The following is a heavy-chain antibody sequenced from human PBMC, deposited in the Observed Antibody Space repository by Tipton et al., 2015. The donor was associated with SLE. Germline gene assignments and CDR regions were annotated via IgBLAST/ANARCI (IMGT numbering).Heavy chain of an antibody. CDR1: GGSFSGYY. D-gene: IGHD2-8*02. V-gene: IGHV4-34*01. Sequence: LRLSCAVYGGSFSGYYWSWIRQPPGKGLEWIGEINHSGSTTYNPSLKSRVTISIDTSKNQFSLKLCSVTAADTAVYYCARGLSSLVGFYYYYYMDVWGKGTTVTVSS. CDR3: ARGLSSLVGFYYYYYMDV. CDR2: INHSGST. J-gene: IGHJ6*03.